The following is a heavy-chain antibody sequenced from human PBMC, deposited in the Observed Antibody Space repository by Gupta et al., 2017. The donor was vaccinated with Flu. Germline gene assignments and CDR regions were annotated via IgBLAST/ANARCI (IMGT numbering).Heavy chain of an antibody. CDR2: INPNSGGT. J-gene: IGHJ5*02. Sequence: QVQLVQSGAEVKKPGASVKVSCKASGYTFTGYYMHWVRQAPGQGLEWMGWINPNSGGTNYAQKFQGRVTMTRDTSISTAYMELSSLRSDDTAVYYCARVGEYQLQAGVWFDPWGQGTLVTVSS. CDR3: ARVGEYQLQAGVWFDP. V-gene: IGHV1-2*02. D-gene: IGHD2-2*01. CDR1: GYTFTGYY.